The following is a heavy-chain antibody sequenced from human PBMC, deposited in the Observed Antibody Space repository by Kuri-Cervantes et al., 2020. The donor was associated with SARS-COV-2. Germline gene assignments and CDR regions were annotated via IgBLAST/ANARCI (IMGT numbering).Heavy chain of an antibody. CDR3: VRDGDHWNFDY. J-gene: IGHJ4*02. CDR1: GFTFSDYS. D-gene: IGHD1-1*01. Sequence: LSLTCAASGFTFSDYSMSWIRQAPGKGLEWISYISSSVSTIYYADSVKGRFTISRDNAKNSLYLQMNSLRAEDTAVYYCVRDGDHWNFDYWGQGTLVTVSS. V-gene: IGHV3-11*04. CDR2: ISSSVSTI.